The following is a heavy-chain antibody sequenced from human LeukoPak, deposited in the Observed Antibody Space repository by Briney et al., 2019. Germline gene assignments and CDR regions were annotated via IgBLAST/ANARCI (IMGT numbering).Heavy chain of an antibody. CDR2: IIPILGIA. Sequence: ASVKVSCKASGGTFGSYAISWVRQAPGQGLEWMGRIIPILGIANYAQKFQGRVTITADKSTSTAYMELSSLRSEDTAVYYCASERGTYYYDSSGYYYPYYWGQGTLVTVSS. D-gene: IGHD3-22*01. J-gene: IGHJ4*02. CDR3: ASERGTYYYDSSGYYYPYY. CDR1: GGTFGSYA. V-gene: IGHV1-69*04.